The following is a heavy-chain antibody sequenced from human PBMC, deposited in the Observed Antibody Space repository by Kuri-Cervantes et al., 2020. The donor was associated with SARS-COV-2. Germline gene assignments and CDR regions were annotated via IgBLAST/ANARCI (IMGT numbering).Heavy chain of an antibody. V-gene: IGHV3-30*04. D-gene: IGHD2-15*01. CDR2: ISYDGSNK. Sequence: GESLKISCAASGFTFSSYAMHWVRQAPGKGLEWVAVISYDGSNKYYADSVKGRLTISRDNSKNTLYLQMNSLRAEDTAVYYCAKDQHGIVVVVAAIDYWGQGTLVTVSS. CDR3: AKDQHGIVVVVAAIDY. CDR1: GFTFSSYA. J-gene: IGHJ4*02.